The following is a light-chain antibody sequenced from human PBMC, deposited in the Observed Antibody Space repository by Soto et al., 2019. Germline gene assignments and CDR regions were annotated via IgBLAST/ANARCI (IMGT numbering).Light chain of an antibody. V-gene: IGKV1-5*03. CDR1: QSISSW. CDR2: KAS. J-gene: IGKJ5*01. CDR3: QQAYNFPIT. Sequence: IRMTQSPSTLSASVGDRVTITCRASQSISSWVAWYQQKPGKGPKLLIYKASHLESGVPSRFSGSGSGTEFTLTISNLQLGDFATYYCQQAYNFPITFGQGTRLEIK.